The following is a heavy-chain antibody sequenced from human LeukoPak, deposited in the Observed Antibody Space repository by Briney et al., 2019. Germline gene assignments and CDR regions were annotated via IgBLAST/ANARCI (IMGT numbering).Heavy chain of an antibody. CDR3: ARDSIEGAFDI. J-gene: IGHJ3*02. Sequence: SETLPLTCTVSSGSISSYYWSWIRQPPGKGLEWIGYIYYSGSTNYNPSLKSRVTISVDTSKNQFSLKLSSVTAADTAVYYCARDSIEGAFDIWGQGTMVTVSS. D-gene: IGHD1-26*01. CDR2: IYYSGST. CDR1: SGSISSYY. V-gene: IGHV4-59*01.